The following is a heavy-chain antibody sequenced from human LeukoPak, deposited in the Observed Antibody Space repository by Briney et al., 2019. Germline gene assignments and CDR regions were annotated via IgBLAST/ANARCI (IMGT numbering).Heavy chain of an antibody. CDR3: ASLVAAHGASRAFDI. CDR2: INWNGDST. Sequence: GGSLRLSCAASGFTFDYYGMTWARQAPGKGLEWVAGINWNGDSTDYAESVKGRFTISRDNAKNTLYLQMNSLRAEDTAVYYCASLVAAHGASRAFDIWGQGTMVTVSS. D-gene: IGHD5-12*01. J-gene: IGHJ3*02. CDR1: GFTFDYYG. V-gene: IGHV3-20*04.